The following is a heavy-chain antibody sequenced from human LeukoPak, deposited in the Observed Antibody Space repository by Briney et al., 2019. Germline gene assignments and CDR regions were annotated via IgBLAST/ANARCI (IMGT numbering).Heavy chain of an antibody. CDR3: AKHVAVLPTPRNYYFDY. Sequence: GGSLRLSCEASGFTFSTYAMSWVRQAPGKGLEWVSSITGNGDTTYYADSVKGRFTISRDNSKNTLFLHMNSLRAEDTAIFYCAKHVAVLPTPRNYYFDYWGQGTLVTVSS. V-gene: IGHV3-23*01. CDR2: ITGNGDTT. D-gene: IGHD2-2*01. J-gene: IGHJ4*02. CDR1: GFTFSTYA.